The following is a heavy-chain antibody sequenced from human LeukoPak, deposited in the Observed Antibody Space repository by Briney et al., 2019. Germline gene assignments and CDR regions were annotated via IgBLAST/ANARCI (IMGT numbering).Heavy chain of an antibody. CDR2: IYPDDSDT. J-gene: IGHJ4*02. CDR1: GYSFTTHW. D-gene: IGHD1-26*01. Sequence: GESLKIYCKAPGYSFTTHWIGWVRQMPGKGLEWRGIIYPDDSDTKYSPSFQGQVTISADKSISTAFLQWSSLKASDTAMYYCASATGSYSYFDYWGQGTLVTVSS. V-gene: IGHV5-51*01. CDR3: ASATGSYSYFDY.